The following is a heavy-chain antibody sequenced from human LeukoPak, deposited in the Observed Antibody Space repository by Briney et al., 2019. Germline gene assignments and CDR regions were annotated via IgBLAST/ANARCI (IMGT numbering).Heavy chain of an antibody. V-gene: IGHV3-23*01. CDR3: AKEGHYYDSSGYLDY. J-gene: IGHJ4*02. CDR2: ISGSGGST. D-gene: IGHD3-22*01. Sequence: GGSLRLSCAASGFTFSSYAMSWVRQAPGKGLEWVSAISGSGGSTYYADSVEGRFTISRDNSKNTLYLQMNSLRAEDTAVYYCAKEGHYYDSSGYLDYWGQGTLDTVSS. CDR1: GFTFSSYA.